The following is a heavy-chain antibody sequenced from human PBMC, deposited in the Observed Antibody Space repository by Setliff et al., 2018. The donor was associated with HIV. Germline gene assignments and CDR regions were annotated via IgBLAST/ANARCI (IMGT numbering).Heavy chain of an antibody. CDR1: GGSISSSGPGYY. D-gene: IGHD2-2*01. V-gene: IGHV4-39*07. J-gene: IGHJ3*01. Sequence: SETLSLTCTVSGGSISSSGPGYYWGWVRQAPGGGLEWIGSVYYSGSTYYNPSLESRVTFSIDTSENQFSLRLASVTAADTAIYYCARDDSIVLVPAIMRGDGFDFWGQGRMVTVSS. CDR3: ARDDSIVLVPAIMRGDGFDF. CDR2: VYYSGST.